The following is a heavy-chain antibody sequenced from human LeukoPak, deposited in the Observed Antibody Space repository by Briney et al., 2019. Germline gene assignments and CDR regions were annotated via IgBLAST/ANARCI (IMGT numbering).Heavy chain of an antibody. Sequence: PSETLSLTCTVSGGSMSSYCWSWIRQPPGKGLEWIGYIYYSGSTSYNPSLKSRTTISVDTSKNQFSLKLTSVTAADTAVYYCARRGYCSGVSCHSFDYWGQGTLVTVSS. D-gene: IGHD2-15*01. CDR2: IYYSGST. V-gene: IGHV4-59*08. J-gene: IGHJ4*02. CDR3: ARRGYCSGVSCHSFDY. CDR1: GGSMSSYC.